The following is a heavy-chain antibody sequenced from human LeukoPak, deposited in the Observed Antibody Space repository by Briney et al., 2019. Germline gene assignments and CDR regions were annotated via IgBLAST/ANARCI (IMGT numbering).Heavy chain of an antibody. V-gene: IGHV4-39*07. CDR3: ARDTVYYYDSGGYYYVDY. D-gene: IGHD3-22*01. CDR1: GGSISSSSYY. CDR2: IYYSGST. Sequence: SETLSLACTVSGGSISSSSYYWGWIRQPPGKGLEWIGSIYYSGSTYYNPSLKSRVTISVDTSKNQFSLKLSSVTAADTAVYYCARDTVYYYDSGGYYYVDYWGQGTLVTVSS. J-gene: IGHJ4*02.